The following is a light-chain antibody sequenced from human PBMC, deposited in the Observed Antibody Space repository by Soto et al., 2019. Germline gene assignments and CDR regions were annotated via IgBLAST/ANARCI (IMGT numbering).Light chain of an antibody. Sequence: QSALTQPPSVSGAPGQRVTISCTGSSSNIGAGYDVHWYQQLPGTAPKLLIYGNSNRPSGVPDRFSRSKSGTSASLAITGLQAEDEADYYCQSYDSSLSGSYVFGTGTKVPVL. V-gene: IGLV1-40*01. CDR1: SSNIGAGYD. CDR3: QSYDSSLSGSYV. CDR2: GNS. J-gene: IGLJ1*01.